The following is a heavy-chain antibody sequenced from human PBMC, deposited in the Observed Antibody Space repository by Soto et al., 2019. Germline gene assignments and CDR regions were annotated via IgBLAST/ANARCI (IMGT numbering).Heavy chain of an antibody. Sequence: GGSLRLSCAASGFTFSSYSMNWVRQAPGKGLEWVSSISSSSSYIYYADSVKGRFTISRDNAKNSLYLQMNSLRAEDTAVYYCARDRAAIVNKRRDAFDIWGQGTMVTVSS. CDR1: GFTFSSYS. CDR2: ISSSSSYI. J-gene: IGHJ3*02. CDR3: ARDRAAIVNKRRDAFDI. V-gene: IGHV3-21*01. D-gene: IGHD1-26*01.